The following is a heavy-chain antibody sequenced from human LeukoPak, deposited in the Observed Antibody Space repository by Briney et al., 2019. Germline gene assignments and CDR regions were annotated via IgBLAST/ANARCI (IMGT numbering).Heavy chain of an antibody. J-gene: IGHJ6*03. CDR3: ARDHCSSTSCSSYYMDV. Sequence: GGSLRLSCAASGLTFSSYWMSWVRQAPGKGLEWVANIKQDGSDKYYVDSVKGRFTISRDNAKNSLYLQMNSLRAEDTAVYYCARDHCSSTSCSSYYMDVWGKGTTVTVSS. CDR1: GLTFSSYW. V-gene: IGHV3-7*01. CDR2: IKQDGSDK. D-gene: IGHD2-2*01.